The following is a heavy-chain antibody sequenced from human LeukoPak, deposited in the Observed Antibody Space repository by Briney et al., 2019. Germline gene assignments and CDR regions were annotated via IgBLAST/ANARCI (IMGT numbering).Heavy chain of an antibody. Sequence: SVKVSCKASGGTFSSYAISWVRQAPGQGLEWMGGIIPIFGTANYAQKFQGRVTITADESTSTAYMELRSLRSDDTAVYYCARVGPRTNVLSGTVDYWGQGTLVTVSS. V-gene: IGHV1-69*01. J-gene: IGHJ4*02. D-gene: IGHD1-1*01. CDR3: ARVGPRTNVLSGTVDY. CDR2: IIPIFGTA. CDR1: GGTFSSYA.